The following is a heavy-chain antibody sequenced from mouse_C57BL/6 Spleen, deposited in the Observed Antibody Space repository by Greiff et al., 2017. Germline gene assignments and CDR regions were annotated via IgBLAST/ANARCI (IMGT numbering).Heavy chain of an antibody. J-gene: IGHJ3*01. CDR2: FYPGSGSI. V-gene: IGHV1-62-2*01. Sequence: VQLQQSGAELVKPGASVKLSCKASGYTFTEYTIPWVKQRSGQGLEWIGWFYPGSGSINYNEKFKDKATLTVDKSSSTVYMELSRLTSEDSAVYFCAIHEGDYGSGLFAYWGQGTLVTVSA. CDR3: AIHEGDYGSGLFAY. D-gene: IGHD1-1*01. CDR1: GYTFTEYT.